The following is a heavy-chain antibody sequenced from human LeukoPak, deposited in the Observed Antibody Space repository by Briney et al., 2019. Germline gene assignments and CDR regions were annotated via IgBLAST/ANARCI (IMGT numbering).Heavy chain of an antibody. D-gene: IGHD4-17*01. V-gene: IGHV3-66*01. J-gene: IGHJ4*02. CDR1: GFTVSRDY. CDR3: AREKGHDYGDGGPYDY. CDR2: IYSGGST. Sequence: PGGSLRLSCAASGFTVSRDYMNWVRQAPGKGLEWVSVIYSGGSTTYADSVKGRFAISRDNSKDTLYLQMNSLRAEDTAVYYCAREKGHDYGDGGPYDYWGQGTLVTVSS.